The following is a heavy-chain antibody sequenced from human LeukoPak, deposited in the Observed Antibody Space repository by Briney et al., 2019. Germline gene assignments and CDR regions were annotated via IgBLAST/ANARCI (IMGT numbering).Heavy chain of an antibody. CDR2: IYYSGST. Sequence: SETLSLTCTVSGGSISSSSYYWGWIRQPPGKGLEWIGSIYYSGSTYYNPSLKSRVTISVDTSKNQFSLKLSSVTVADTAVYYCARHDSSGYYYDQYYFDYWGQGTLVTVSS. D-gene: IGHD3-22*01. V-gene: IGHV4-39*01. CDR1: GGSISSSSYY. J-gene: IGHJ4*02. CDR3: ARHDSSGYYYDQYYFDY.